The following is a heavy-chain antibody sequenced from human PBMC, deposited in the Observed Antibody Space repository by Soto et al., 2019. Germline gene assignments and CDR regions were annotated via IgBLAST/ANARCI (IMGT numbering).Heavy chain of an antibody. CDR3: ASNYYDSSGYRLGAFDV. Sequence: QVQLVESGGGVVQPGRSLRLSCAASGVTFSSYGMHWVRQAPGKGLEWVAVISYDGSNKNYADSVKGRFTISRDNPRNTLYLQMNSLRADDTALYYCASNYYDSSGYRLGAFDVWGQGTMVTVFS. D-gene: IGHD3-22*01. V-gene: IGHV3-30*03. J-gene: IGHJ3*01. CDR1: GVTFSSYG. CDR2: ISYDGSNK.